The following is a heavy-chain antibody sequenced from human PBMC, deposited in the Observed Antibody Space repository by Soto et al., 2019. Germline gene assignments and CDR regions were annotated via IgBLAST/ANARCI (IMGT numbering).Heavy chain of an antibody. CDR2: VSNTGRS. CDR3: ARDGSGSGGYAGDY. CDR1: GDSISTYY. Sequence: QVQLQESGPGLVKPSETLSLICSVSGDSISTYYWSWIRQPPGMGLEWIGCVSNTGRSNYNPSLKRRATISADTSKNQCSLTLPSVPAGDTAVYYCARDGSGSGGYAGDYGGQGTLVPVSS. J-gene: IGHJ4*02. V-gene: IGHV4-59*01. D-gene: IGHD6-19*01.